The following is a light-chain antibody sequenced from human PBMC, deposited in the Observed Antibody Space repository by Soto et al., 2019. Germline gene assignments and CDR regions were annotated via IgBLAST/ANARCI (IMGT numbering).Light chain of an antibody. V-gene: IGLV1-44*01. CDR1: VSNIGSNT. CDR3: AAWDDSLNAYV. CDR2: SND. Sequence: QSVLTQPPSASGPPGQRVTISCSGSVSNIGSNTVNWYQHLPGTAPRFLIYSNDQRPSGVPDRVSGSKSGTSASLAISGLQYEDEADYYCAAWDDSLNAYVFGTGTKLTVL. J-gene: IGLJ1*01.